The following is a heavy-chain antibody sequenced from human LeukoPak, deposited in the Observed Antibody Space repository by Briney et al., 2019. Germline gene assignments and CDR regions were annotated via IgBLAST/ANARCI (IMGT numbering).Heavy chain of an antibody. V-gene: IGHV3-53*01. CDR2: IYRIGST. CDR1: GFTVDDNY. D-gene: IGHD4-17*01. CDR3: ARDRMVTTLEDALDI. Sequence: GGSLRLSCAASGFTVDDNYMNWVRQAPGKGLEWVSVIYRIGSTYYADSVKGRFTISRDSSKNTVYLQMNSLRVDDTAMYYCARDRMVTTLEDALDIWGQGTMVTVSP. J-gene: IGHJ3*02.